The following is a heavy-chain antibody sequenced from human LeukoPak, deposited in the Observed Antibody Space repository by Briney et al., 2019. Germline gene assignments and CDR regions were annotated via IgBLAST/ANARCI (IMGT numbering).Heavy chain of an antibody. J-gene: IGHJ4*02. Sequence: GGSLRLSCAASGFTLGSYTMNWVRQAPGKGLEWVSYISSSSSTIQYADSVKGRFTISRDNAENSLYLQMNSLRAEDTALYYCAKGYDFWSGGIDYWGQGTLVTVSS. CDR3: AKGYDFWSGGIDY. V-gene: IGHV3-48*01. CDR2: ISSSSSTI. CDR1: GFTLGSYT. D-gene: IGHD3-3*01.